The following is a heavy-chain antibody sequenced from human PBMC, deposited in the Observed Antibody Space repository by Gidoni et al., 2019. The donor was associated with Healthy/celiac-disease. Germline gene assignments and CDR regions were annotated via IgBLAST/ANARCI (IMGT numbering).Heavy chain of an antibody. V-gene: IGHV3-23*01. J-gene: IGHJ5*02. Sequence: EVQLLESGGGLVQPGGSLSLSCAASGFTFSRYAMSWVRQAPGKGLEWVSAISGSGGSTYYADSVKGRFTISRDNSKNTLYLQMNSLRAEDTAVYYCAGCRSRVVIFAWFDPWGQGTLVTVSS. D-gene: IGHD3-3*01. CDR2: ISGSGGST. CDR3: AGCRSRVVIFAWFDP. CDR1: GFTFSRYA.